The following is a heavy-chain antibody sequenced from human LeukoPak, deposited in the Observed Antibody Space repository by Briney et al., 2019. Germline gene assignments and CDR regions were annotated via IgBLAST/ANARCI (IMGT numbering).Heavy chain of an antibody. CDR1: GFTFSSYS. D-gene: IGHD7-27*01. CDR3: ARDRVGLGRSFDY. Sequence: GGSLRLSCAASGFTFSSYSMNWVRQAPGEGLEWVSSISSSSSYIYYADSVKGRFTISRDNAKNSLYLQMNSLRAEDTAVYYCARDRVGLGRSFDYWGQGTLVTVSS. CDR2: ISSSSSYI. V-gene: IGHV3-21*01. J-gene: IGHJ4*02.